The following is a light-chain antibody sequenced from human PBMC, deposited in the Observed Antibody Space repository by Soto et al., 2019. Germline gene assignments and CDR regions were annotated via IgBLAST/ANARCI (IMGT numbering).Light chain of an antibody. J-gene: IGLJ2*01. CDR3: ATWDGSLPGEV. CDR1: YSNIGSNT. Sequence: QSVLTQPPSASGTPGQGVIISCSGTYSNIGSNTVKWYQQLPGTAPKLLIYDNNKRPSGIPDRFSGSKSGTSGTLDITGLQTGDEADYYCATWDGSLPGEVFGGGTQLTVL. V-gene: IGLV1-51*01. CDR2: DNN.